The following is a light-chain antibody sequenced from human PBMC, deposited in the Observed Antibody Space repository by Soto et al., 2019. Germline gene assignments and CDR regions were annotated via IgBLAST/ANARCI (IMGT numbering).Light chain of an antibody. Sequence: QSALTQPASLSGSPGQSITISCTGTSSDIGTYNYVSWYQQHPGQATKLMIYDVSNRPSGVSDRFSGSKSGNTASLTISGLQAEDEADYYCYSCSRSSGTRYVFGSGTKVTVL. J-gene: IGLJ1*01. V-gene: IGLV2-14*03. CDR1: SSDIGTYNY. CDR3: YSCSRSSGTRYV. CDR2: DVS.